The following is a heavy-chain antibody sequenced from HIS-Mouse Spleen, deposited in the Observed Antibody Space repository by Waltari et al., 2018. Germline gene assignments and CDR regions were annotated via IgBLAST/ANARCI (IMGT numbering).Heavy chain of an antibody. Sequence: QLQLQESGPGLVKPSETLSLTCTVSGGSISSSSYYWGWIHQPPGKGLEWIGSIYYSGRPYYNPSLKSRVTISVDTSKNQFSLKLSAVTAADTAVYYCAREIPYSSSWYDWYFDLWGRGTLVTVSS. D-gene: IGHD6-13*01. J-gene: IGHJ2*01. V-gene: IGHV4-39*07. CDR2: IYYSGRP. CDR1: GGSISSSSYY. CDR3: AREIPYSSSWYDWYFDL.